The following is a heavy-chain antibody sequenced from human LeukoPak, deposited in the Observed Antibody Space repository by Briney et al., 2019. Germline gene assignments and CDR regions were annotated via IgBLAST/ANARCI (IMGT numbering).Heavy chain of an antibody. Sequence: ASVKVSCKASGYIFTTYDIGWVRQATGQGLEWMGWLNPNSGNAGYAQKFQGRVTISRNTSISTAYMELRSLRSDDTAVYYCARDPTTTEAHDYWGQGTLVTVSS. CDR3: ARDPTTTEAHDY. CDR1: GYIFTTYD. D-gene: IGHD1-1*01. CDR2: LNPNSGNA. J-gene: IGHJ4*02. V-gene: IGHV1-8*03.